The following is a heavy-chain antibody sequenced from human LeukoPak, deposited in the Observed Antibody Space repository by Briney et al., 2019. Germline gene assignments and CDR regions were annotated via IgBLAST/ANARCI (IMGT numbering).Heavy chain of an antibody. CDR2: ISWNSGSI. Sequence: GGSLRLSCAASGFTFSSYAMSWVRQAPGKGLEWVSGISWNSGSIGYADSVKGRFTISRDNAKNSLYLQMNSLRAEDTALYYCAKDIHHSSGWYDFDYWGQGTLVTVSS. J-gene: IGHJ4*02. CDR3: AKDIHHSSGWYDFDY. V-gene: IGHV3-9*01. CDR1: GFTFSSYA. D-gene: IGHD6-19*01.